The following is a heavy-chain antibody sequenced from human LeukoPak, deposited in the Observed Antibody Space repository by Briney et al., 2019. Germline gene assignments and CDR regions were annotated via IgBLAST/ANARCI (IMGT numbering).Heavy chain of an antibody. V-gene: IGHV3-7*03. Sequence: GGSLRLSCAASGFTFSSYAMSWVRQAPGKGLEWVANIKQDGSEKYYVDSVKGRFTISRDNSKNTLYLQINSLRGEDTAVYYCAKGKYSSGGVPDYWGQGTLVTVSS. J-gene: IGHJ4*02. CDR2: IKQDGSEK. D-gene: IGHD6-19*01. CDR1: GFTFSSYA. CDR3: AKGKYSSGGVPDY.